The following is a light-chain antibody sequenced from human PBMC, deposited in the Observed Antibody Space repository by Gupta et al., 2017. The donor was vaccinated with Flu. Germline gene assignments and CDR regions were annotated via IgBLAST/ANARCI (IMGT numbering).Light chain of an antibody. Sequence: SYELTQPPSVSVSPGQAASITCSGDKLGDKYAYWYQQKPGQSPVLVIYQGSKRPSGIPELFYASNSGTTAPLNIGGTQAMDDAYYYCQEWNYNTGVFGGGTKLTVL. CDR2: QGS. V-gene: IGLV3-1*01. J-gene: IGLJ2*01. CDR1: KLGDKY. CDR3: QEWNYNTGV.